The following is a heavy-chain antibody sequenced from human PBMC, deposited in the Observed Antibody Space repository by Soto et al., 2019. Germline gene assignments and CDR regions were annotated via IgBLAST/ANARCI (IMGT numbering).Heavy chain of an antibody. J-gene: IGHJ4*02. D-gene: IGHD5-12*01. Sequence: EVQLVESGGGLVKPGESLRLSCAASGFTFSAYTMIWVRQTPGKGLVWVSCSSSSTSYIYYADSVEGRFTISRDNAENSLYLQMNSLRGEETAVYYCARDRYSGFDSPFLIDSWGQGALVTVSS. CDR3: ARDRYSGFDSPFLIDS. V-gene: IGHV3-21*01. CDR1: GFTFSAYT. CDR2: SSSSTSYI.